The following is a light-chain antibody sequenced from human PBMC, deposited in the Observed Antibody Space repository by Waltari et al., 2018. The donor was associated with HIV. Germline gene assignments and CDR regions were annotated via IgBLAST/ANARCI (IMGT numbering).Light chain of an antibody. CDR2: RKD. Sequence: QPKMTQAPSASKTPGQRLTMSCSGGRSTIANHFISWYQQFPGLAPSRVIYRKDQRPTGVPGRFSGSKSGTSAFLAITGLRLEDEATYICASWDDTLGHWIFGGGTKLTVL. J-gene: IGLJ3*02. CDR3: ASWDDTLGHWI. V-gene: IGLV1-47*01. CDR1: RSTIANHF.